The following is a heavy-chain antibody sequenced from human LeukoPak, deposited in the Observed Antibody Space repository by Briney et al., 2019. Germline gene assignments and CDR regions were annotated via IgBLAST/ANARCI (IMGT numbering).Heavy chain of an antibody. CDR2: IYPGDSDT. V-gene: IGHV5-51*01. CDR1: GYSFTSCW. Sequence: GESLKISCXGSGYSFTSCWIGWVRQMAGKGLEWMGIIYPGDSDTRDSPSFQGQVSISADKSISTAYLQWSSLTASDTAMYYCATIPGGSAATDYWGQGTLVTVSS. J-gene: IGHJ4*02. CDR3: ATIPGGSAATDY. D-gene: IGHD6-13*01.